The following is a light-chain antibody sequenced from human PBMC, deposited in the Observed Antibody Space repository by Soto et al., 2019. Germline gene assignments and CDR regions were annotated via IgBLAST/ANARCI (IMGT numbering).Light chain of an antibody. V-gene: IGKV3-20*01. J-gene: IGKJ1*01. CDR1: QSVRNSY. Sequence: EIVLTQSPDTLSLSPGERATLSCRASQSVRNSYLAWYQQKPGQAPRLLIYGASSRATGIPDRFSGSESGTDFTLTISRLEPEDFAVYYCQQYGSSPLTFGQGTKVDI. CDR3: QQYGSSPLT. CDR2: GAS.